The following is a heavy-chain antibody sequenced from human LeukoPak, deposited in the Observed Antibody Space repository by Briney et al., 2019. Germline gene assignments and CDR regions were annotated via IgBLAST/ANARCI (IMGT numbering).Heavy chain of an antibody. V-gene: IGHV3-23*01. D-gene: IGHD2-2*01. CDR3: AKNNPTIRTSTSCGWFDP. CDR1: GFTFSSYA. J-gene: IGHJ5*02. CDR2: ISGSGGST. Sequence: GGSLRLSCAASGFTFSSYAMSWVRQAPGKGLEWVSAISGSGGSTYYADSVKGRFTISRDNSKNTLYLQMNSLRAEDTAVYYCAKNNPTIRTSTSCGWFDPWGQGTLVTVSS.